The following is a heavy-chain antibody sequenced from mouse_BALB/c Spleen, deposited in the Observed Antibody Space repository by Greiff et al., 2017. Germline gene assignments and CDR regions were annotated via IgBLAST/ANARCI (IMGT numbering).Heavy chain of an antibody. Sequence: VQLQQSGAGLVRPGTSGKVSCKASGYPFTNYWIEWVKQRPGQGLEWIGVIIPGSGGTNYNEKFKGKATLTADKSSSTAYMQLSSLTSDDSTVYFCARTTVVAPSAYWGQGTLVTVSA. CDR1: GYPFTNYW. CDR3: ARTTVVAPSAY. CDR2: IIPGSGGT. V-gene: IGHV1-54*01. J-gene: IGHJ3*01. D-gene: IGHD1-1*01.